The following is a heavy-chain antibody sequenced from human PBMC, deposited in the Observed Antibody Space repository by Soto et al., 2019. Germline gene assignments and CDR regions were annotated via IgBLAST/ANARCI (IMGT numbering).Heavy chain of an antibody. CDR3: ARGGRFAVADTDY. Sequence: QVQLVQSGVEVKKPGASVRVSCKASGYTFTNYGITWVRQAPGRGLEWLGWISGYNDNTNYAQKFQGRVTMTTDTSTSTAYMDLTSLRYDDTAVYYCARGGRFAVADTDYWGQGTLLTVSS. CDR2: ISGYNDNT. V-gene: IGHV1-18*01. CDR1: GYTFTNYG. J-gene: IGHJ4*02. D-gene: IGHD3-3*01.